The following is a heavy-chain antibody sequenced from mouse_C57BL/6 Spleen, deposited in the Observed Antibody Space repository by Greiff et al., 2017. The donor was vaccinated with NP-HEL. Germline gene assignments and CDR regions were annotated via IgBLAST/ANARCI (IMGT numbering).Heavy chain of an antibody. CDR3: TVYYGNPAWFAY. V-gene: IGHV1-15*01. Sequence: QVQLQQSGAELVRPGASVTLSCKASGYTFTDYEMHWVKQTPVHGLEWIGAIDPETGGTAYNQKFKGKAILTADKSSSTAYMELRSLTSEDSAVYYCTVYYGNPAWFAYWGQGTLVTVSA. D-gene: IGHD2-1*01. J-gene: IGHJ3*01. CDR2: IDPETGGT. CDR1: GYTFTDYE.